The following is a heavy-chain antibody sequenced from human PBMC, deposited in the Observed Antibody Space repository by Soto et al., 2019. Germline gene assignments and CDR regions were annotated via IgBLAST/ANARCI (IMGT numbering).Heavy chain of an antibody. D-gene: IGHD3-22*01. Sequence: QMQLVQLGAEVKKPGSSVKVSCKASGGTFSSYAISWVRQAPGQGLEWMGGIIPIFGTANYAQKFQGRVTITADESTSTAYMELSSLRSEDTAVYYCATPMTTPGGAEYFDYWGQGTLVTVSS. V-gene: IGHV1-69*01. J-gene: IGHJ4*02. CDR3: ATPMTTPGGAEYFDY. CDR2: IIPIFGTA. CDR1: GGTFSSYA.